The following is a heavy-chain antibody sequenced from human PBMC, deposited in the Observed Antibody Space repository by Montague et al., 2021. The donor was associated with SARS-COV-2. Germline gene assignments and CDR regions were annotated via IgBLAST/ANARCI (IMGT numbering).Heavy chain of an antibody. Sequence: SLRLSCATFGFSFINHGMSWVRQAPGKGLEWVSAIDSFGTGTYYAESVKGRFTISRDNADATLSLQMNSLRLDDTAVYYCVKDDGVFWFGDFGVWGQGTTVSVSS. D-gene: IGHD3-10*01. CDR1: GFSFINHG. J-gene: IGHJ6*02. CDR3: VKDDGVFWFGDFGV. CDR2: IDSFGTGT. V-gene: IGHV3-23*01.